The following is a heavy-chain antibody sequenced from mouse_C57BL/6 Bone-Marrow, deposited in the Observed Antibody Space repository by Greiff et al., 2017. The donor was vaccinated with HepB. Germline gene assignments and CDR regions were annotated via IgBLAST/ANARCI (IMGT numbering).Heavy chain of an antibody. CDR3: AREGTAQAPFAY. Sequence: LQESGPELVKPGASVKISCKASGYAFSSSWLNWVKQRPGKGLEWIGRIYPGDGDTNYNGKFKGKATLTADKSSSTAYMQLSSLTSEDSAVYFCAREGTAQAPFAYWGQGTLVTVSA. CDR1: GYAFSSSW. CDR2: IYPGDGDT. V-gene: IGHV1-82*01. D-gene: IGHD3-2*02. J-gene: IGHJ3*01.